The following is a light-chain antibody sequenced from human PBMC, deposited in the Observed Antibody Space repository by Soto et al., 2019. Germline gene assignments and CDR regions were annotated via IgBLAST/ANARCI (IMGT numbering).Light chain of an antibody. J-gene: IGLJ3*02. Sequence: QSALTQPASVSGSPGQSITISCSETSSDVGAYNYVSWYQQHPGKAPKLMIYEVSNRPSGVSNRFSGSKSGNTASLNISGLQAEDEGDYYCSSYTSGSTWVFGGGTKLTVL. CDR2: EVS. V-gene: IGLV2-14*01. CDR3: SSYTSGSTWV. CDR1: SSDVGAYNY.